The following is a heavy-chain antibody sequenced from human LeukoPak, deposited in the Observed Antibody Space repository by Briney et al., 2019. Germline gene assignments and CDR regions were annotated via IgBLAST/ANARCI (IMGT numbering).Heavy chain of an antibody. J-gene: IGHJ6*03. CDR2: ISSSSYI. CDR1: GFTFSSYS. D-gene: IGHD3-3*01. Sequence: TGGSLRLSCAASGFTFSSYSMNWVRQAPGKGLEWVSSISSSSYIYYADSVKGRFTISRDNAKNSLYLQMNSLRAEDTAVYYCARVVLLRFLEWLSHGYMDVWGKGTTVTVSS. CDR3: ARVVLLRFLEWLSHGYMDV. V-gene: IGHV3-21*01.